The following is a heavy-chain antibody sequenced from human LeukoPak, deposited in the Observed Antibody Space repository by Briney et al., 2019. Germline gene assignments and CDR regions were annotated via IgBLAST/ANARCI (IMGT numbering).Heavy chain of an antibody. CDR2: IYYSGST. CDR3: ARHSHYDFWSGYYGNAFDI. CDR1: GGSISSSSYY. Sequence: SETLSLTCTVSGGSISSSSYYWGWLRQPPGKGLEWIGSIYYSGSTYYNPSLKSRVTISVDTSKNQFSLKLSSVTAADTAVYYCARHSHYDFWSGYYGNAFDIWGQGTMVTVSS. V-gene: IGHV4-39*01. D-gene: IGHD3-3*01. J-gene: IGHJ3*02.